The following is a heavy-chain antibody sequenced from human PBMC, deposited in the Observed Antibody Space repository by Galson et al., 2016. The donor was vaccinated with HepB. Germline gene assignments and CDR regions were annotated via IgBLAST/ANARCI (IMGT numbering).Heavy chain of an antibody. V-gene: IGHV1-2*04. CDR3: ARDRNYNGSVSQYRDYKYYGMDV. J-gene: IGHJ6*02. CDR1: GYMFIGYY. Sequence: SVKVSCKASGYMFIGYYMHWVRQAPGQGLEWMGWINPNSGATNYAQKFQGWVTMTRDTSFSTVYMELRRLRSDHTAVYYCARDRNYNGSVSQYRDYKYYGMDVWGQGSAVIVSS. D-gene: IGHD3-10*01. CDR2: INPNSGAT.